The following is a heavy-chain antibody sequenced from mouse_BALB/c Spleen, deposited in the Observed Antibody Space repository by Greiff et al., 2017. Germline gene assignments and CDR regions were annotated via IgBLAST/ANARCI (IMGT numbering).Heavy chain of an antibody. V-gene: IGHV5-6*02. J-gene: IGHJ4*01. D-gene: IGHD2-4*01. CDR1: GFTFSSYG. Sequence: EVKLVESGGDLVKPGGSLKLSCAASGFTFSSYGMSWVRQTPDKRLEWVATISSGGSYTYYPDSVKGRFTISRDNAKNTLYLQMSSLKSEDTAMYYCARQTMITTGDAMDYWGQGTSVTVSS. CDR2: ISSGGSYT. CDR3: ARQTMITTGDAMDY.